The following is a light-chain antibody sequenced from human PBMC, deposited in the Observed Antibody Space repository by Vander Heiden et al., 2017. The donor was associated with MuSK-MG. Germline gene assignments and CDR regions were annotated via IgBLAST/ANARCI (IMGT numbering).Light chain of an antibody. CDR1: QSVSSSY. CDR2: GAS. Sequence: EIVLTQSPGTLSLSPGERATLSCRASQSVSSSYLAWDQQKPGQAPRLLIYGASSRDTGIQDRFSGSGSGTDFTLTSSRLETEDFAVYYSQQYGIYPFGQGTRLEIK. V-gene: IGKV3-20*01. J-gene: IGKJ5*01. CDR3: QQYGIYP.